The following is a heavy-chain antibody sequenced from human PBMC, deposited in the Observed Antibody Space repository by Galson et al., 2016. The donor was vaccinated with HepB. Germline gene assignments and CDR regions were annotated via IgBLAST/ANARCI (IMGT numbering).Heavy chain of an antibody. Sequence: SLRLSCAASGFTFSSYGMHWVRQAPGKGLEWVAVISNDGSYKYYTDSVKGRFAISRDNSKNTLYLQMNSLRAEDTGVYYCAKDRSLYYYYYGMDVWGQGTTVTVSS. V-gene: IGHV3-30*18. CDR2: ISNDGSYK. CDR1: GFTFSSYG. J-gene: IGHJ6*02. D-gene: IGHD1-26*01. CDR3: AKDRSLYYYYYGMDV.